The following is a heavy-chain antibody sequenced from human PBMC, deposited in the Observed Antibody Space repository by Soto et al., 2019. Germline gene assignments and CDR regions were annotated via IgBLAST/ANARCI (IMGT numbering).Heavy chain of an antibody. V-gene: IGHV1-69*01. D-gene: IGHD1-26*01. CDR1: GGTFSSYS. CDR3: ARDGGMHSGGIDY. Sequence: QVQLVQSGAEVKKPGSSVKVSCKASGGTFSSYSINLVRQAPGQGLEWMGEIIPIFGTANYAQKFQGRVTITADESTSTAYMELSSLRSEDTAVYYCARDGGMHSGGIDYWGQGTLVNVSS. J-gene: IGHJ4*02. CDR2: IIPIFGTA.